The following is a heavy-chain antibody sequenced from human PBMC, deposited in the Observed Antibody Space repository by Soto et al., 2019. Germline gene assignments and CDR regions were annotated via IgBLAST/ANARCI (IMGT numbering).Heavy chain of an antibody. Sequence: QLQLQESGPGLVKPSETLSLTCTVSGGSISSSSYYWGWIRQPPGKGLEWIGSIYYSGSTYYNPSLKSRVTIPVDTSKNQFSLKLSSVTAADTAVYYCARHPISTVHPGYNWFDPWGQGTLVTVSS. CDR1: GGSISSSSYY. V-gene: IGHV4-39*01. J-gene: IGHJ5*02. CDR2: IYYSGST. D-gene: IGHD3-10*01. CDR3: ARHPISTVHPGYNWFDP.